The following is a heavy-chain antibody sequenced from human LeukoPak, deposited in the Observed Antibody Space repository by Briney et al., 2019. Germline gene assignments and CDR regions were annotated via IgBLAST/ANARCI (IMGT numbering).Heavy chain of an antibody. J-gene: IGHJ4*02. V-gene: IGHV4-31*03. CDR3: ARDRGDSSGYYYVSY. CDR1: GDSIRSDGYF. Sequence: SETLSLTCTVSGDSIRSDGYFWTWIRQQPGKGLEWLGHIYYSGSTYYNPSLRSRVTISVDTSKNQFSLKLSSVTAADTAVYYCARDRGDSSGYYYVSYWGQGTLVTVSS. D-gene: IGHD3-22*01. CDR2: IYYSGST.